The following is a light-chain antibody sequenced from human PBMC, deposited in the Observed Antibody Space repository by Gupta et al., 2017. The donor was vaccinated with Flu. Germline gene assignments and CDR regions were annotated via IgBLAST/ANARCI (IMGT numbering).Light chain of an antibody. CDR2: DVR. Sequence: QSALTQPRPVSGSPGQSVTIPCTGPSSDVGGYNYLCWYQQHPGKAPRLIIYDVRRRPSGVPNRFSGSKSGSTASLTISGLQAEDEADYYCCSYAGSYTLMFGGGTKLTVL. CDR1: SSDVGGYNY. V-gene: IGLV2-11*01. CDR3: CSYAGSYTLM. J-gene: IGLJ3*02.